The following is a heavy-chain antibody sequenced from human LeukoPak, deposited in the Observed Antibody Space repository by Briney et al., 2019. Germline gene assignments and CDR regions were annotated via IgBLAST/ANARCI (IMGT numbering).Heavy chain of an antibody. V-gene: IGHV3-11*01. J-gene: IGHJ5*02. D-gene: IGHD1-26*01. CDR3: ARREDYNWFDR. CDR2: ISSSGSTI. CDR1: GFTFSDYY. Sequence: GGSLRLSCAASGFTFSDYYMSWIRQAPGKGLEWVSYISSSGSTIYYADSVKGRFTISRDNAKNSLHLQMNSLRAEDTAVYYCARREDYNWFDRWGQGTLVTVSS.